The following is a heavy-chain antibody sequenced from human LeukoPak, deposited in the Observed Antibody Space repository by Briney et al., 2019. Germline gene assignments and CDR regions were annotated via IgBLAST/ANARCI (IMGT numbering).Heavy chain of an antibody. J-gene: IGHJ4*02. CDR1: GGSISSYY. V-gene: IGHV4-59*01. CDR2: IYYSGST. D-gene: IGHD6-19*01. CDR3: ARLHSTSSGGFYFDY. Sequence: SETLSLTCTVSGGSISSYYWSWIRQPPGKRLKWIGYIYYSGSTNYNPSLKSRVTISVDTSKNQFSLKLSSVTAADTAVYYCARLHSTSSGGFYFDYWGQGTLVTVSS.